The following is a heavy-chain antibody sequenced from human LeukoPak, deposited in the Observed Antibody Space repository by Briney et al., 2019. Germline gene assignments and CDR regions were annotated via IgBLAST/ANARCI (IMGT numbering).Heavy chain of an antibody. Sequence: PGGSLRLSCAASGFTFSNHAMNWVRQAPGKGLEWVSGISGSATDSYYADSVKGRFTISRDNSKNTLYLQMDSLRAEDTAVYYCAKDLTQSWEPDFRGQGTLVTVSS. D-gene: IGHD1-26*01. CDR3: AKDLTQSWEPDF. J-gene: IGHJ4*02. CDR1: GFTFSNHA. CDR2: ISGSATDS. V-gene: IGHV3-23*01.